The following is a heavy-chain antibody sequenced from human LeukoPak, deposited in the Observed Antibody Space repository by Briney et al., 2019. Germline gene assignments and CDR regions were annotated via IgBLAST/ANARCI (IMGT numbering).Heavy chain of an antibody. J-gene: IGHJ4*02. CDR1: GGSISSYY. D-gene: IGHD2-2*01. V-gene: IGHV4-59*01. CDR3: ARLYCSSTSCYLGY. CDR2: ISYRGNT. Sequence: SETLSLTCTVSGGSISSYYWNWIRQPPGKGLEWIGYISYRGNTNYNPSLKSRVAISVDTSKNQFSLKLSSVTAADTAVYFCARLYCSSTSCYLGYWGQGTLVTVSS.